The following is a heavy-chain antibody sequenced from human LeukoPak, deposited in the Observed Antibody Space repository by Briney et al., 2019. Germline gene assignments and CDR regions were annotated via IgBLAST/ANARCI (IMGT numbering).Heavy chain of an antibody. CDR2: ISAYNGNT. D-gene: IGHD3-22*01. J-gene: IGHJ4*02. Sequence: ASVKVSSKASGYTFTSYGISWVRQAPGQGLEWMGWISAYNGNTNYAQKLQGRVTMTTDTSTSTAYMELRSLRSDDTAVYYCARGILLTDYYDSSGYYVYWGQGTLVTVSS. CDR3: ARGILLTDYYDSSGYYVY. V-gene: IGHV1-18*01. CDR1: GYTFTSYG.